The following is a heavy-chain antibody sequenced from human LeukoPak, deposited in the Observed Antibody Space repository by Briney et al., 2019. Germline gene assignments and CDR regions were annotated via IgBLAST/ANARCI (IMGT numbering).Heavy chain of an antibody. CDR1: GYTFTSYG. D-gene: IGHD1-26*01. V-gene: IGHV1-18*01. CDR3: ARDSLRRGSYLTFGY. CDR2: ISAYNGNT. J-gene: IGHJ4*02. Sequence: ASVTVSCKASGYTFTSYGISWVRQAPGQGLEWMGWISAYNGNTKYAQKLQGRVTMTTDTTTSTAYMELSSLRSDDTAVYYCARDSLRRGSYLTFGYWGQGTLVTVSS.